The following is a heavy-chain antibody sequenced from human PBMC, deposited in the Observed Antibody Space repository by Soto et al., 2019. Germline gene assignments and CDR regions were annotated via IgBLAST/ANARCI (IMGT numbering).Heavy chain of an antibody. CDR1: GFSFEDYT. V-gene: IGHV3-43*01. J-gene: IGHJ4*02. CDR2: ISWDGGIT. D-gene: IGHD3-9*01. CDR3: ARDSYDILTGQKRYFDF. Sequence: VHLVESGGGVVQPGGSLRLSCAASGFSFEDYTMHWVRQGPGKGPEWISLISWDGGITDYSDSVKGRFISSRDNSKNSLFLEMNSPTSEDAAMYFCARDSYDILTGQKRYFDFWGQGTLVTVSS.